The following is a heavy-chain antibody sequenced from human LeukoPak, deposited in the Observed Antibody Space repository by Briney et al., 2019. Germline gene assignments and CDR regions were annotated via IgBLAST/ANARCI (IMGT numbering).Heavy chain of an antibody. D-gene: IGHD1-26*01. CDR3: ARDSEVVGATASYYFDY. CDR2: AYDRSKWYN. J-gene: IGHJ4*02. CDR1: GDSVSSNSAA. Sequence: SQTLSLTCAISGDSVSSNSAAWNWIRQSPSRCLEWLGRAYDRSKWYNDYAVSVKSRITINPDTSKNQFSLQLNSVTPEDTAVYYCARDSEVVGATASYYFDYWGQGTLVTVSS. V-gene: IGHV6-1*01.